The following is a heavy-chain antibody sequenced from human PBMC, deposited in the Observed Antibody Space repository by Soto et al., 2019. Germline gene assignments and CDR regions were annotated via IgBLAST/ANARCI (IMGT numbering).Heavy chain of an antibody. CDR3: ARRPAGGSSPGFYYYGLDV. V-gene: IGHV4-39*01. D-gene: IGHD6-6*01. CDR1: GGSISSSSYY. J-gene: IGHJ6*02. CDR2: IYYSGST. Sequence: SETLSLTCTVSGGSISSSSYYWGWIRQPPGKGLEWIGSIYYSGSTYYNPSLKSRVTISVDTSKNQFSLKLSSVTAADTAVYYCARRPAGGSSPGFYYYGLDVWGQGTTVTVSS.